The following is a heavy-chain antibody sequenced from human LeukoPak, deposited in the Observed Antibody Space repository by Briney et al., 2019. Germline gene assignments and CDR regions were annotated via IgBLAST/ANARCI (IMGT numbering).Heavy chain of an antibody. CDR1: GFTFSSYG. CDR2: IRYDGSNK. CDR3: ARDLGRWLHLFGLFDY. D-gene: IGHD5-24*01. V-gene: IGHV3-30*02. Sequence: GGSLRLSCAASGFTFSSYGMHWVRQAPGKGLEWVAFIRYDGSNKYYADSVKGRFTISRDNSKNTLYLQMNSLRAEDTAVYYCARDLGRWLHLFGLFDYWGQGTLVTVSS. J-gene: IGHJ4*02.